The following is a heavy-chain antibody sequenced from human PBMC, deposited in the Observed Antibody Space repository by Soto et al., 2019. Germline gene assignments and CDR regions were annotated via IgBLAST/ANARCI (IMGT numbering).Heavy chain of an antibody. D-gene: IGHD3-22*01. Sequence: QVQLVQSGTEVKKPGSSVKVSCKTSGGTFSSFPIAWVRQAPGQGLEWVGGIIPVLGAPSYAQTFQGRVTITADESTSAGYLELRSLRSDDTAVYFCARDRNYEHHTFFYLKYYFDYWGQGTLVTVSS. J-gene: IGHJ4*02. CDR2: IIPVLGAP. CDR3: ARDRNYEHHTFFYLKYYFDY. CDR1: GGTFSSFP. V-gene: IGHV1-69*01.